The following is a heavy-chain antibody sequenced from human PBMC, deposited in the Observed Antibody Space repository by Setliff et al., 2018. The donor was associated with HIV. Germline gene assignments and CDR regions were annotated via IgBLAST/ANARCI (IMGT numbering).Heavy chain of an antibody. J-gene: IGHJ4*02. CDR3: ARVGILY. CDR2: IKEDGSEK. V-gene: IGHV3-7*04. CDR1: GFIFNTYW. Sequence: LRLSCAASGFIFNTYWMHWVRQAPGKGLEWVANIKEDGSEKYYMDSVKGRFTISRDNSKNTLYLQMNSLRAEDTAVYYRARVGILYWGQGTLVTVSS. D-gene: IGHD5-18*01.